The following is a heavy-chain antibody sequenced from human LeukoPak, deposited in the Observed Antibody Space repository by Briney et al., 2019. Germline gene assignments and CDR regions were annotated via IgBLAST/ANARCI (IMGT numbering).Heavy chain of an antibody. D-gene: IGHD3-3*01. Sequence: TSSETLSLTCTVSGGSVSSGSYYWSWIRQPPGKGLEWIGYIYYSGSTNYNPSLKSRVTISVDPSKNQFSLKLTSVPAADTAVYYCARAFEVGDFWSGSNGDFDYWGQGTLVTVSS. CDR1: GGSVSSGSYY. CDR3: ARAFEVGDFWSGSNGDFDY. V-gene: IGHV4-61*01. CDR2: IYYSGST. J-gene: IGHJ4*02.